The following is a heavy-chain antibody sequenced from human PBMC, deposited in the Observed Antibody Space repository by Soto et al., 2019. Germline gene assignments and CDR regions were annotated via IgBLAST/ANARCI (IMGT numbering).Heavy chain of an antibody. CDR1: GGTFSSYT. Sequence: QVQLVQSGAEVKKPGSSVKVSCKASGGTFSSYTISWVRQAPGQGLEWVGRIIPILGIANYAQKLQGRVTITPDKSTSTAYMELGSLRSEDTALYYCARDRPFYCSGGSCYSDAFDIWGQGTMVTVSS. D-gene: IGHD2-15*01. CDR3: ARDRPFYCSGGSCYSDAFDI. V-gene: IGHV1-69*08. CDR2: IIPILGIA. J-gene: IGHJ3*02.